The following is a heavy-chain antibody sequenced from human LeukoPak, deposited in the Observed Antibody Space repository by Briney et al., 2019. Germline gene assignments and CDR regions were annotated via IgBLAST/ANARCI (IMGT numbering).Heavy chain of an antibody. D-gene: IGHD3-10*01. V-gene: IGHV4-34*01. CDR2: INHSGST. CDR1: GGSFSGYY. Sequence: PSETLSLTCAVYGGSFSGYYWSWIRQPPGKGPEWIGEINHSGSTNYNPSLKSRVTISVDTSKNQFSLKLSSVTAADTAVYYCARGQYYYGSGSFYYYYGMDVWGQGTTVTVSS. CDR3: ARGQYYYGSGSFYYYYGMDV. J-gene: IGHJ6*02.